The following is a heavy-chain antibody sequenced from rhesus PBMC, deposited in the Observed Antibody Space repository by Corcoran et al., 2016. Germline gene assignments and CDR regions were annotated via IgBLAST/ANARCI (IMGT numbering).Heavy chain of an antibody. CDR3: ARVGTAGKLDY. D-gene: IGHD5-24*01. CDR2: IYGNSAST. Sequence: QVQLQQWGEGLVKPSETLSLTCAVYGGSISGYYYWSWIRQPPGKGLEWIGYIYGNSASTNYNPALKNRFTISKDTSKNQFSLKLSSVTAADTAVYYCARVGTAGKLDYWGQGVLVTVSS. V-gene: IGHV4-73*01. CDR1: GGSISGYYY. J-gene: IGHJ4*01.